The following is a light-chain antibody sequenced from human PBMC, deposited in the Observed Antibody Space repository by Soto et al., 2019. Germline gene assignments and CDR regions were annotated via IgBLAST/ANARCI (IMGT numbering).Light chain of an antibody. Sequence: DIQMTQSPSSLSASVGDRVTIICRASQSIVSYLNWYQQKPGKAPKLLVYAASSPRTGVPSRFSGSGSGTNFTLTIGSLQPEDFATYYCQQSYTSPFNFGPVTQVDVK. CDR1: QSIVSY. J-gene: IGKJ3*01. CDR2: AAS. CDR3: QQSYTSPFN. V-gene: IGKV1-39*01.